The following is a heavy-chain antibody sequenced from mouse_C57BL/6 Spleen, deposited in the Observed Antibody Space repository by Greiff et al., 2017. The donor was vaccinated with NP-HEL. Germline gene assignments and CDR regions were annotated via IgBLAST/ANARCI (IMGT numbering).Heavy chain of an antibody. V-gene: IGHV1-80*01. CDR2: IYPGDGDT. D-gene: IGHD1-1*01. CDR3: ARGLYGSSYFDY. Sequence: VKLQESGAELVKPGASVKISCNASGYAFSSYWMNWVKQRPGKGLEWIGQIYPGDGDTNYQGKFKGKATLTADKSSSTAYMQLSSLTSEDSAVYCCARGLYGSSYFDYWGQGTTLTVSS. CDR1: GYAFSSYW. J-gene: IGHJ2*01.